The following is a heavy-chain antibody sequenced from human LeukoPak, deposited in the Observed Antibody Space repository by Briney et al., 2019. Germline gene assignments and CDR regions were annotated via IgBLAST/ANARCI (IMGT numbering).Heavy chain of an antibody. CDR1: GGSISSLGYY. CDR3: ARDPYCSSTSCYDY. CDR2: IYTSGST. V-gene: IGHV4-61*09. D-gene: IGHD2-2*01. J-gene: IGHJ4*02. Sequence: PSETLSVTCTVSGGSISSLGYYWSWIRQPAGKGLEWIGHIYTSGSTNYNPSLESRVTISLDTSKNQFSLKLSSVTAADTAVYYCARDPYCSSTSCYDYWGQGTLVTVSS.